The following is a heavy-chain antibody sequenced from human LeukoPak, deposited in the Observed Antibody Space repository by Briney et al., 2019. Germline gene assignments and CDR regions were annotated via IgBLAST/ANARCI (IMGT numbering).Heavy chain of an antibody. CDR2: MNPNSGNT. V-gene: IGHV1-8*03. Sequence: GASVKVSCKASGYTFTSYDINWVRQATGQGLEWMGWMNPNSGNTGYAQKFQGRVTITRNTSISTAYKELRSLRSDDTAVYYCARDPGTAYCSSTSCPNDPDYYYYMDVWGKGTTVTVSS. D-gene: IGHD2-2*01. CDR3: ARDPGTAYCSSTSCPNDPDYYYYMDV. CDR1: GYTFTSYD. J-gene: IGHJ6*03.